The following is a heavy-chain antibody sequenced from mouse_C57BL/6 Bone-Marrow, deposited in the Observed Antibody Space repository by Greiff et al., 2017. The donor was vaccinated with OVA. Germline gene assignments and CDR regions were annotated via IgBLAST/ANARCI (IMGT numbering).Heavy chain of an antibody. Sequence: QVQLKQPGAELVMPGASVKLSCKASGYTFTSYWMHWVKQRPGQGLEWIGEIDPSDSYTNYNQKFKGKSTLTVDKSSSTAYMQLSSLTSEDSAVYYCARNDGDYFDYWGQGTTLTVSS. V-gene: IGHV1-69*01. J-gene: IGHJ2*01. CDR3: ARNDGDYFDY. CDR1: GYTFTSYW. D-gene: IGHD2-12*01. CDR2: IDPSDSYT.